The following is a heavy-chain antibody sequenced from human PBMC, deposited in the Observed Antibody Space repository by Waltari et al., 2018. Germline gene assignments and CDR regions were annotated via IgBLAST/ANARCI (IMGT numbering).Heavy chain of an antibody. J-gene: IGHJ4*02. V-gene: IGHV4-39*01. CDR1: GGSIRSSSYY. CDR2: IYNSGRS. Sequence: QLQLQDSGPGLVTPSETLSLTCTVSGGSIRSSSYYWGWIRQPPGKGLEWIGSIYNSGRSYYNPSLKSRVTISVDTSKNQFSLKLRSVTAADTAVYYCARHAVGATPETYFDYWGQGTLVTVSS. D-gene: IGHD1-26*01. CDR3: ARHAVGATPETYFDY.